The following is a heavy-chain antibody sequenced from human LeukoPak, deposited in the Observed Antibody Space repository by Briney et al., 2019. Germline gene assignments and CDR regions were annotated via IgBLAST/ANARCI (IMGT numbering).Heavy chain of an antibody. CDR2: ISYDGSNK. CDR3: ARGHGSGSYYPTPFDP. CDR1: GFTFSSYA. J-gene: IGHJ5*02. V-gene: IGHV3-30*04. Sequence: GGSLRLSCAASGFTFSSYAMHWVRQAPGKRLEWVAVISYDGSNKYYADSVKGRFTISRDNSKNTLYLQMNSLRAEDTAVYYCARGHGSGSYYPTPFDPWGQGTLVTVSS. D-gene: IGHD3-10*01.